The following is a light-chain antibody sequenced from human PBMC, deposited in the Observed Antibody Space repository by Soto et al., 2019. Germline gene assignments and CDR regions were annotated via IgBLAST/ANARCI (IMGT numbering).Light chain of an antibody. J-gene: IGKJ1*01. V-gene: IGKV3-20*01. CDR2: GAS. CDR3: QQYGTSPWT. Sequence: TQSPSTLSASVGERVTITCRASQSVSSSYLAWYQQKPGQAPRLLIYGASSRATGIPDRFSGSGSGTDFTLTISRLEPEDFAVYFCQQYGTSPWTFGQGTKVDI. CDR1: QSVSSSY.